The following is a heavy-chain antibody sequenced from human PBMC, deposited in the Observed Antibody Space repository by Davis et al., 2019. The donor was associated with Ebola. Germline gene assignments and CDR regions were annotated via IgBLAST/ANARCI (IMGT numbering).Heavy chain of an antibody. V-gene: IGHV3-30-3*01. J-gene: IGHJ4*02. CDR2: ISYDGSNK. Sequence: GESLKISCAASGFTFSSYAMHWVRQAPGKGLEWVAVISYDGSNKYYADSVKGRFTISRDNSKNTLYLQMNSLRAEDTAVYYCARLRRIAARQDYFDYWGQGTLVTVSS. CDR1: GFTFSSYA. CDR3: ARLRRIAARQDYFDY. D-gene: IGHD6-6*01.